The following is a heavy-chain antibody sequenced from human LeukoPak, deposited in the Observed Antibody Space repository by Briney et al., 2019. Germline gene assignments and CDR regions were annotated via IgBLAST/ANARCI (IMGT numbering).Heavy chain of an antibody. V-gene: IGHV4-30-2*01. CDR2: IYHSGST. J-gene: IGHJ4*02. CDR1: GGSISSGGYS. Sequence: PSETLSLTCAVSGGSISSGGYSGSWIRQPPGKGLEWIGYIYHSGSTYYNPSLKSRVTISVDRSKNQFSLKLSSVTAADTAVYYCARGGRNDVFDYWGQGTLVTVSS. CDR3: ARGGRNDVFDY.